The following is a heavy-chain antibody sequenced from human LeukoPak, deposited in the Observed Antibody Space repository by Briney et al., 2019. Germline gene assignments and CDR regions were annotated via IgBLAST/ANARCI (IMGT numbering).Heavy chain of an antibody. CDR1: GYTFTSYG. Sequence: EASVKVSCKASGYTFTSYGISWVRQAPGQGLERMGWISAYNGNTNYAQKLQSSVTLTQDTSTSTAYMELRRLRSDHTAVYYCARGRTYGDYGDYWGQGTLVTVSS. CDR3: ARGRTYGDYGDY. J-gene: IGHJ4*02. V-gene: IGHV1-18*01. D-gene: IGHD4-17*01. CDR2: ISAYNGNT.